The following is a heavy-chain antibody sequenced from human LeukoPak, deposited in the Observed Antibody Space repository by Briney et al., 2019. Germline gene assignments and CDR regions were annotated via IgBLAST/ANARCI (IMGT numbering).Heavy chain of an antibody. V-gene: IGHV3-21*01. CDR2: ISSSSSYI. Sequence: GGLRLSCAASGFTFSSYSMNWVRPAPGKGLEWVSSISSSSSYINYADSVKGRFTISRDNSKNTLYLQMNSLRAEDTAVYYCARIAAAGEYAFDIWGQGTMVTVSS. CDR3: ARIAAAGEYAFDI. CDR1: GFTFSSYS. D-gene: IGHD6-13*01. J-gene: IGHJ3*02.